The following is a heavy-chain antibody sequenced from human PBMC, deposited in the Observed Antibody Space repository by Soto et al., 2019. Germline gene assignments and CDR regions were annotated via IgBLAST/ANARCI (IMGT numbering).Heavy chain of an antibody. CDR1: GGTFSSYT. Sequence: VSCKASGGTFSSYTISWVRQAPGQGLEWMGRIIPILGIANYAQKFQGRVTITADKSTSTAYMELSSLRSEDTAVYYCAREGVGTRRLDPWGQGTLVTVSS. V-gene: IGHV1-69*04. CDR2: IIPILGIA. CDR3: AREGVGTRRLDP. J-gene: IGHJ5*02. D-gene: IGHD2-2*01.